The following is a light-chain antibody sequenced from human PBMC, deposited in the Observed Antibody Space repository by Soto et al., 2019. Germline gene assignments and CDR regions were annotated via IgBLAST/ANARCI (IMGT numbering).Light chain of an antibody. CDR3: QQRSNWPQIT. CDR1: QSVSKY. Sequence: EIVLTQSPATLSLSPGERATLSCRASQSVSKYLAWYQQKPGQAPRLLIHDASNRATGIPARFSGSGSGTDFPLTISSLEPEAFGVYYCQQRSNWPQITFGGGTKVEIK. J-gene: IGKJ4*01. V-gene: IGKV3-11*01. CDR2: DAS.